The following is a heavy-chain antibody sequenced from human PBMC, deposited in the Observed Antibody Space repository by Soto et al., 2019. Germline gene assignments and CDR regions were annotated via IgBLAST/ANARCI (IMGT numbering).Heavy chain of an antibody. J-gene: IGHJ6*02. CDR3: ARSWVTGKGGMDV. CDR1: GYTFTSYG. Sequence: QVQLVQSGGEVKKPGASVEVSCKASGYTFTSYGFSWVRQAPGQGLEWMGWINGYTGNTHYAQKFQGRVTMTIDTSTSTAYMELWTLISDDTAVYYCARSWVTGKGGMDVWGQGTTVTLSS. CDR2: INGYTGNT. D-gene: IGHD3-16*01. V-gene: IGHV1-18*01.